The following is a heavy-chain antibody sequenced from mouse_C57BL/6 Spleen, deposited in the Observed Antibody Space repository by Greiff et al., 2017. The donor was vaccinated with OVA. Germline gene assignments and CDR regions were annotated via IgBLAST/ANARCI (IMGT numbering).Heavy chain of an antibody. V-gene: IGHV1-77*01. Sequence: VQLQESGAELVKPGASVKISCKASGYTFTDYYINWVKQRPGQGLEWIGKIGPGSGSSYYNEKFKGKATLTADKSTSTAYMQLSSLTSEDSAFYFCARTHGNYQGFAYWGQGTLVTVSA. J-gene: IGHJ3*01. CDR1: GYTFTDYY. D-gene: IGHD2-1*01. CDR3: ARTHGNYQGFAY. CDR2: IGPGSGSS.